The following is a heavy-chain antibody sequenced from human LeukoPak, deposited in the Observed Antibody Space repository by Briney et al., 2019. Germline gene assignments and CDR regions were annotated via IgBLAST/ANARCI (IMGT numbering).Heavy chain of an antibody. V-gene: IGHV4-59*08. CDR2: MSHSGST. D-gene: IGHD3-16*01. CDR1: GGSISNNY. J-gene: IGHJ2*01. CDR3: TRLFSRVGGYWHFDL. Sequence: SETLSLTCTVSGGSISNNYWSWIRQPPGKGLEWIAYMSHSGSTKYNPSLKRRVTISLDTSKNHFSLKLSSVTAADMAVYYCTRLFSRVGGYWHFDLWGRGTLVTVSS.